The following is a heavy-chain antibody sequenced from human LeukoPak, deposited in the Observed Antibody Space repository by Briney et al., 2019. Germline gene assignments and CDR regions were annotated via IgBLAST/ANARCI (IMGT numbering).Heavy chain of an antibody. CDR3: ARRHHFGFLDS. D-gene: IGHD3-10*01. J-gene: IGHJ4*02. V-gene: IGHV3-7*04. Sequence: GGSLRLSCAASGVMFPSYWMTWVRQAPGKGLEWVANIKQDRSEKYYVDSVKGRFTISGDNAKNSVYLQMNSLRAEDTAVYYCARRHHFGFLDSWGQGTLVTVSS. CDR1: GVMFPSYW. CDR2: IKQDRSEK.